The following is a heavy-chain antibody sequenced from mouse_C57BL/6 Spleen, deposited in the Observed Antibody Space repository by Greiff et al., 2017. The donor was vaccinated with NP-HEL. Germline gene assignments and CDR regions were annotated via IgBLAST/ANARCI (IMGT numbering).Heavy chain of an antibody. Sequence: DVKLQESGGGLVQPGGSLKLSCAASGFTFSDYYMYWVRQTPEKRLEWVAYISNGGGSTYYPDTVKGRFTISRDNAKNTLYLQMSRLKSEDTAMYYCARPGSSYYFDVWGTGTTVTVSS. J-gene: IGHJ1*03. D-gene: IGHD1-1*01. V-gene: IGHV5-12*01. CDR3: ARPGSSYYFDV. CDR1: GFTFSDYY. CDR2: ISNGGGST.